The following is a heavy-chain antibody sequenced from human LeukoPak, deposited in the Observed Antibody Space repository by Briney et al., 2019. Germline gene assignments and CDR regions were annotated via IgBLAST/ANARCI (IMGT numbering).Heavy chain of an antibody. D-gene: IGHD6-13*01. Sequence: SVKVSCKASGGTFSSYAISWVRQAPGQGLEWMGRIIPILGIANYAQKFQGRVTITADKSTSTAYMELSSLRSEDTAVYYCARGIAAAGLALDYWGQGTLVTVSS. CDR1: GGTFSSYA. CDR2: IIPILGIA. CDR3: ARGIAAAGLALDY. V-gene: IGHV1-69*04. J-gene: IGHJ4*02.